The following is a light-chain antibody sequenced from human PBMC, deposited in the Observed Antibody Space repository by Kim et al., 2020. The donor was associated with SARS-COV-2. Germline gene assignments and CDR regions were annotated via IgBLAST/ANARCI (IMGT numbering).Light chain of an antibody. Sequence: VKLTCSLGSGRSGCAIAWHQQQPEKRPRYLMKLNGDGSHSKADGTPDRFAGTSAGAERYTTTASHPSEDEDDYCCQTWGTGIPVFGGGTQLTVL. CDR1: SGRSGCA. J-gene: IGLJ3*02. CDR2: LNGDGSH. CDR3: QTWGTGIPV. V-gene: IGLV4-69*01.